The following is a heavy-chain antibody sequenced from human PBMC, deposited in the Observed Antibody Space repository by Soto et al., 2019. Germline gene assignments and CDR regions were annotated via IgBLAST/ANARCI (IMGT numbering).Heavy chain of an antibody. CDR2: IKSKTDGGTT. J-gene: IGHJ4*02. CDR3: TTRYSYALLPLDY. Sequence: PGGSLRLSCAASGFTFSNAWMNWVRQAPGKGLEWVGRIKSKTDGGTTDYAAPVKGRFTISRDDSKNTLYLQMNSLKTEDTAVYYCTTRYSYALLPLDYWGQGTLVTVSS. CDR1: GFTFSNAW. V-gene: IGHV3-15*07. D-gene: IGHD5-18*01.